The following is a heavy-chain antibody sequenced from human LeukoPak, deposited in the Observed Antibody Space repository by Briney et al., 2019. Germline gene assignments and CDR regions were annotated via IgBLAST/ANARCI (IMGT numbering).Heavy chain of an antibody. CDR1: GFTFSSYG. D-gene: IGHD4-23*01. V-gene: IGHV3-30*02. Sequence: GGSLRLSCAASGFTFSSYGMHWVRQAPGKGLEWVTFIRYDGSHAYYADSVRGRFTISRDNSMDTLYLQMNSLRPEDTAVYYCAKGLTLLTFDYGGQGALVTVSS. CDR3: AKGLTLLTFDY. J-gene: IGHJ4*02. CDR2: IRYDGSHA.